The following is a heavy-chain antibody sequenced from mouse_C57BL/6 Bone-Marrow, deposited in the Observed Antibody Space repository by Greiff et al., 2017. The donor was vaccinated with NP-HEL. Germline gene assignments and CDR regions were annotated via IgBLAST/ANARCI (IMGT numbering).Heavy chain of an antibody. Sequence: DVMLVESGGGLVKPGGSLKLSCAASGFTFSDYGMHWVRQAPEKGLEWVAYISSGSSTIYYADTVKGRFTISRDNAKNTLFLQMTSLRSEDTAMYYCARSVITTVVATDYAMDYWGQGTSVTVSS. V-gene: IGHV5-17*01. CDR2: ISSGSSTI. J-gene: IGHJ4*01. CDR1: GFTFSDYG. CDR3: ARSVITTVVATDYAMDY. D-gene: IGHD1-1*01.